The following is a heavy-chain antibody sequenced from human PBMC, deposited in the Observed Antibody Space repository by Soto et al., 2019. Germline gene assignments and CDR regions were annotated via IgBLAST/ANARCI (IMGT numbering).Heavy chain of an antibody. V-gene: IGHV4-59*01. CDR1: GGSISSYY. J-gene: IGHJ4*02. CDR3: ARDLKELGVY. CDR2: IYYSGST. D-gene: IGHD7-27*01. Sequence: QVQLQESGPGLVKPSETLSLTCTVSGGSISSYYWSWIRQPPGKGLEWIGYIYYSGSTNYNPSLKSRVTISVDTSKNQFSLNLSSVTAADTVVYYCARDLKELGVYWGQGTLVTVSS.